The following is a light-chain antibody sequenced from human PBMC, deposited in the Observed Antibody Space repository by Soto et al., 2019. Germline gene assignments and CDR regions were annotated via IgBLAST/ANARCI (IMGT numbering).Light chain of an antibody. J-gene: IGKJ1*01. CDR1: HSVNSN. Sequence: EIVMTQSPATLSVSPGERATLSCRASHSVNSNLAWYQQRPGQAPRLLISGASTRATGVPARFSGSGSETEFTLTISSLQSEDFAVYYCQQDNIWWTFGQGTKVEIK. V-gene: IGKV3-15*01. CDR3: QQDNIWWT. CDR2: GAS.